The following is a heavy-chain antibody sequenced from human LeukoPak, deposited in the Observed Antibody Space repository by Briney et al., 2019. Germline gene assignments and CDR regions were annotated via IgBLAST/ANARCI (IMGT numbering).Heavy chain of an antibody. CDR2: ISWNSGNM. J-gene: IGHJ2*01. CDR3: AKGPGLGAGKRYLDL. D-gene: IGHD6-13*01. Sequence: GGSLRLSCAASGFTFDDYALHWVRQAPGKGLEWVSSISWNSGNMYYVDSVKGRFTISRDNAKNSLSLQMNSLKPEDTALYYCAKGPGLGAGKRYLDLWGRGTLVIVPS. CDR1: GFTFDDYA. V-gene: IGHV3-9*01.